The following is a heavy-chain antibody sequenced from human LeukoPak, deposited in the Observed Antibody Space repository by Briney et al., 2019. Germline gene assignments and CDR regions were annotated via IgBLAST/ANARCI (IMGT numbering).Heavy chain of an antibody. CDR2: ISWNSGSI. Sequence: PGRSLRLSCAASGFTFDDYAMHWVRQAPGKGLEWVSGISWNSGSIGYADSVKGRFTISRDNAKNSLYLQMNSLRAEDTALYYCVRGLGYCSSTSCYGAFDIWGQGTMVTVSS. J-gene: IGHJ3*02. CDR1: GFTFDDYA. CDR3: VRGLGYCSSTSCYGAFDI. V-gene: IGHV3-9*01. D-gene: IGHD2-2*01.